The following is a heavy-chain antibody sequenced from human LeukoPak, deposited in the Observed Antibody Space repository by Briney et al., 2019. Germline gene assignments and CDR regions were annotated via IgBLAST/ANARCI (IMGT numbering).Heavy chain of an antibody. CDR1: GGSISSYY. Sequence: PSETLSLTCTVSGGSISSYYWSWIRQPPGKGLEWIGSIYYSGSTYYNPSLKSRVTISVDTSKNQFSLKLSSVTAADTAVYYCARGGLLWFGEYFGYWGQGTLVTVSS. J-gene: IGHJ4*02. CDR3: ARGGLLWFGEYFGY. V-gene: IGHV4-59*12. D-gene: IGHD3-10*01. CDR2: IYYSGST.